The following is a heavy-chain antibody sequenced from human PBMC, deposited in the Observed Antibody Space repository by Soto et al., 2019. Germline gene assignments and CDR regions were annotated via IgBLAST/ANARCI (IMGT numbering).Heavy chain of an antibody. CDR3: ARTAGYYRGRQFDY. D-gene: IGHD3-10*01. CDR2: IDWDDDK. CDR1: GFSLGTTGMR. V-gene: IGHV2-70*04. J-gene: IGHJ4*02. Sequence: SGPTLVNPTQTLTLTCTFSGFSLGTTGMRVSWIRQPPGKALEWLARIDWDDDKFYSTSLKTRLTISKDTSKNQVVLRMTNMDPADTATYYCARTAGYYRGRQFDYWGQGTLVTVSS.